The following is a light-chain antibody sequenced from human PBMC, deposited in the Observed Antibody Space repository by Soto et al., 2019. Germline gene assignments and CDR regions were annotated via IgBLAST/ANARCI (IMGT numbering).Light chain of an antibody. J-gene: IGKJ1*01. Sequence: SVLTHSPATLCLSPWGISNLACRASQSVSSYLAWYQQKPGQAPRLLIYGASSRATGIPDRFSGSGSGTDFTLTISRLEPEDFAVYYCQQYGRSPRTFGQGTKVDIK. CDR3: QQYGRSPRT. V-gene: IGKV3-20*01. CDR1: QSVSSY. CDR2: GAS.